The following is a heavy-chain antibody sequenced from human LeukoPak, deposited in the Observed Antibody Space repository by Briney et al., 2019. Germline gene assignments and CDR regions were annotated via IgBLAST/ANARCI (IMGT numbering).Heavy chain of an antibody. CDR2: ISSSSYI. CDR1: GFTFSSYS. V-gene: IGHV3-21*01. J-gene: IGHJ3*02. D-gene: IGHD3-10*01. Sequence: GGSLRLPCAASGFTFSSYSMNWVRQAPGKGLEWVSSISSSSYIYYADSVKGRFTISRDNAKNSLYLQMNSLRAEDTAVYYCARDRYYYGSGVPDAFDIWGQGTMVTVSS. CDR3: ARDRYYYGSGVPDAFDI.